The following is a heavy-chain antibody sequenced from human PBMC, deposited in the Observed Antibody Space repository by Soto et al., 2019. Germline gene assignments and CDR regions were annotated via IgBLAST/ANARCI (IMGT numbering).Heavy chain of an antibody. Sequence: QVQLQESGPGLVKPSETLSLSCTVSGGSISSYYWSWFRQSPGKRMEWIGYVHHSWGSSYNPSLQSRVAISLTTYKCQYSPKVTSVPATDSAVHYGAHQGFGPLHCLVDVWGQGTTVTVSS. D-gene: IGHD3-10*01. J-gene: IGHJ6*02. CDR3: AHQGFGPLHCLVDV. CDR1: GGSISSYY. V-gene: IGHV4-59*08. CDR2: VHHSWGS.